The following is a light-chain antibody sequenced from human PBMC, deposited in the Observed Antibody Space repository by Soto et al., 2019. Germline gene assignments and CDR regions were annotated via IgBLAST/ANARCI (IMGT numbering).Light chain of an antibody. J-gene: IGKJ2*01. CDR2: KVS. CDR1: QSLEYSDGRTF. CDR3: MQGRYWAT. Sequence: DVVMTQSPLSLSVTLGQPASISCSSTQSLEYSDGRTFLNWFQQRPGQSPRRLLYKVSNRDSCVPDRFSGSGSGTNFTLKISRVEAEDVGVYFCMQGRYWATFGQGTKLEIK. V-gene: IGKV2-30*01.